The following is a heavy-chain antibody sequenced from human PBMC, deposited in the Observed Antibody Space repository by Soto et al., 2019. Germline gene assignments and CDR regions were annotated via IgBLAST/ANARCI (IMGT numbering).Heavy chain of an antibody. V-gene: IGHV1-18*04. CDR2: ISAYNGDT. D-gene: IGHD3-9*01. CDR3: VLGGLETGYSRDIDY. Sequence: QYHLVQSGAEVKKPGASANVSCKASGYTFKNYGINWVRQAPGRGLEWVAWISAYNGDTSYAQHFQGRVTVTTETLTNTAYMELRTLRPDDTAVYFCVLGGLETGYSRDIDYWGQGTLVSVSS. CDR1: GYTFKNYG. J-gene: IGHJ4*02.